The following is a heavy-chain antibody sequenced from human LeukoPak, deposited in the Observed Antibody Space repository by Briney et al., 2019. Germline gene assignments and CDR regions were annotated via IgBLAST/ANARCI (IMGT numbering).Heavy chain of an antibody. CDR1: GYTFTGYY. D-gene: IGHD3-22*01. J-gene: IGHJ4*02. Sequence: ASVKVSCKASGYTFTGYYMHWVRQAPGQGLEWMGWINPNSGGTNYAQKFQGRVTMTRDTSISTAYMELSRLRSDDTAVYYCARVFSLDEYYYDSSGEFDYWGQGTLVTVSS. CDR2: INPNSGGT. V-gene: IGHV1-2*02. CDR3: ARVFSLDEYYYDSSGEFDY.